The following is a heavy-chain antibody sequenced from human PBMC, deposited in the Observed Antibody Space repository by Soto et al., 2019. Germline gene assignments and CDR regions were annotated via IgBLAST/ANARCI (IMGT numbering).Heavy chain of an antibody. CDR1: GYTFTSYG. J-gene: IGHJ4*02. V-gene: IGHV1-18*01. Sequence: ASVKVSCKASGYTFTSYGISWVRQAPGHGLEWMGWISAYNGNTNYAQKLQGRVTMTTDTSTSTAYMELRSLRSDDTAVYYCASRVVAATWSWVSWGQGTLVTVSS. D-gene: IGHD2-15*01. CDR3: ASRVVAATWSWVS. CDR2: ISAYNGNT.